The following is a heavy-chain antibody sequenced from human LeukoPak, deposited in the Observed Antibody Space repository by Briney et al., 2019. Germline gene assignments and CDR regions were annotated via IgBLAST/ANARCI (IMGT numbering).Heavy chain of an antibody. CDR1: GYTFANYG. CDR3: ARGSITVNDY. Sequence: ASVKVSCKASGYTFANYGITWVRQASGQGLEWMGWISAYTDKTNYAQKFQGRVTMTTDTSTTTAYMELRSLRSDDTAVYYCARGSITVNDYWGQGTLVTVSS. V-gene: IGHV1-18*01. CDR2: ISAYTDKT. J-gene: IGHJ4*02. D-gene: IGHD3-3*01.